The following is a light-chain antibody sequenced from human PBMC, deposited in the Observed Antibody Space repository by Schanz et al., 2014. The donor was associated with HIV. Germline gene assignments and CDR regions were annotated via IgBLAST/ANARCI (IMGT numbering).Light chain of an antibody. CDR2: WAS. Sequence: DIQMTQSPSTLSASVGDIVTITCRASENINNHLAWYQQKPGQPPKLLIYWASTRESGVPDRFSGSGSGTDFTLTISSLQAEDVAVYYCQQYYSTPITFGPGTKVDIK. CDR1: ENINNH. J-gene: IGKJ3*01. V-gene: IGKV4-1*01. CDR3: QQYYSTPIT.